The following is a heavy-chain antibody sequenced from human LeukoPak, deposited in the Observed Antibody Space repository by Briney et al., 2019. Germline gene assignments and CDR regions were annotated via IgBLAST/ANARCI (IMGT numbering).Heavy chain of an antibody. CDR1: GGTFSSYA. CDR2: IIPIFGTA. CDR3: ARDRSAYYDSSGFGY. D-gene: IGHD3-22*01. J-gene: IGHJ4*02. V-gene: IGHV1-69*06. Sequence: SVKVSCKASGGTFSSYAISWVRQAPGQGLERMGGIIPIFGTANYAQKFQGRVTITADKSTSTAYMELSSLRSEDTAVYYCARDRSAYYDSSGFGYWGQGTLVTVSS.